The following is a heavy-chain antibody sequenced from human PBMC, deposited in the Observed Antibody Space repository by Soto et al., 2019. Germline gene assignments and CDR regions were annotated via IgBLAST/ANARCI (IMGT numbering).Heavy chain of an antibody. CDR2: IYYTGTT. CDR1: GGSVSSGSYY. CDR3: ARLGGYYQAFDS. V-gene: IGHV4-61*01. D-gene: IGHD3-22*01. J-gene: IGHJ4*02. Sequence: SETLSLTCTVSGGSVSSGSYYWSWIRQPPGKGLEWIGYIYYTGTTKYNPSLKSRVTISVDSSKNQFSLKLDSVTAADTAVYYCARLGGYYQAFDSWGQGTLVTVSS.